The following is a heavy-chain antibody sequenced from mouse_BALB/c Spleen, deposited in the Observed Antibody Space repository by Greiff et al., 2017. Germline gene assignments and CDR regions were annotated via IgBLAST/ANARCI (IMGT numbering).Heavy chain of an antibody. D-gene: IGHD1-1*01. CDR3: ARENYYGYWYFDV. J-gene: IGHJ1*01. Sequence: EVQVVESGGGLVQPGGSLKLSCAASGFTFSSYGMSWVRQTPDKRLELVATINSNGGSTYYPDSVKGRFTISRDNAKNTLYLQMSSLKSEDTAMYDCARENYYGYWYFDVWGAGTTVTVSS. CDR2: INSNGGST. V-gene: IGHV5-6-3*01. CDR1: GFTFSSYG.